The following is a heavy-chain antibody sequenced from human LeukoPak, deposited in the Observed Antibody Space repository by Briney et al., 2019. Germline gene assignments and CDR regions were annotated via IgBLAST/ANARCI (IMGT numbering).Heavy chain of an antibody. CDR3: TTDQGPEYSSSWYGYFDY. J-gene: IGHJ4*02. Sequence: GGSLRLSCAASGFTFSNAWMSWVRQAPGKGLEWVGRIKSKTDGGTTDYAAPVKGRFTISRDDSKNTLYLQMNSLKTEDTAVYYCTTDQGPEYSSSWYGYFDYWGQGTLVTVSS. CDR2: IKSKTDGGTT. D-gene: IGHD6-13*01. CDR1: GFTFSNAW. V-gene: IGHV3-15*01.